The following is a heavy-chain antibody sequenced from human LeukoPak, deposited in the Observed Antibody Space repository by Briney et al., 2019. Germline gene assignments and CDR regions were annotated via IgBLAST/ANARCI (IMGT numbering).Heavy chain of an antibody. J-gene: IGHJ3*01. Sequence: GGSLRLSCAASGFTFSSYSMNWVRQAPGKGLEWVSAISGSGGSTYYADSVKGRFTISRDNAKNSLYLQMNSLRAEDTAVYYCARGGGSYFEDFWGQGTMVTVSS. CDR1: GFTFSSYS. CDR3: ARGGGSYFEDF. D-gene: IGHD1-26*01. V-gene: IGHV3-21*01. CDR2: ISGSGGST.